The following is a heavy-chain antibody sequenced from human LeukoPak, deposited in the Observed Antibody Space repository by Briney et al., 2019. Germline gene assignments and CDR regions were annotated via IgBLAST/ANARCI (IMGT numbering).Heavy chain of an antibody. CDR2: IYHSGST. V-gene: IGHV4-4*02. CDR1: GGSISSSNW. D-gene: IGHD3-3*01. Sequence: SGTLSLTCAVSGGSISSSNWWSWVRQPPGKGLEWIGEIYHSGSTNYNPSLKSRVTISVDKSKNQFSLKLRSVTAADTAVYYCAKHLRRRFFSKTLGFDPWGQGTLVTVSS. J-gene: IGHJ5*02. CDR3: AKHLRRRFFSKTLGFDP.